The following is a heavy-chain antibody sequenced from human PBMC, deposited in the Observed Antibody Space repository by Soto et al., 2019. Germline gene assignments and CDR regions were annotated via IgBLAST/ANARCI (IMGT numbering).Heavy chain of an antibody. CDR1: GFTFSRYW. Sequence: VQLVESGGGLVQPGGSLRLSCAASGFTFSRYWMSWVRQAPGKGLEWVANIQQDGSEKYYVESVKGRFTISRDNAKNSLYLQMNSLRAEDTAVYYCERDDTRRNNDFWSGHYTSDAFDIWGQGRMVTVSS. CDR2: IQQDGSEK. J-gene: IGHJ3*02. CDR3: ERDDTRRNNDFWSGHYTSDAFDI. V-gene: IGHV3-7*01. D-gene: IGHD3-3*01.